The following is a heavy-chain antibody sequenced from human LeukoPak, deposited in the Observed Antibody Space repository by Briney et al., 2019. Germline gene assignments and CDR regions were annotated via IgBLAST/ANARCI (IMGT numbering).Heavy chain of an antibody. Sequence: SQTLSLTCAVSGGSISSGGYSWSWIRQPPGKGLEWIGYIYHSGSTYYNPSLKSRVTVSVDRSKNQFSLKLSSVTAADTAVYYCARDYSSRGLFFDYWGQGTLVTVSS. CDR3: ARDYSSRGLFFDY. CDR1: GGSISSGGYS. CDR2: IYHSGST. V-gene: IGHV4-30-2*01. D-gene: IGHD4-11*01. J-gene: IGHJ4*02.